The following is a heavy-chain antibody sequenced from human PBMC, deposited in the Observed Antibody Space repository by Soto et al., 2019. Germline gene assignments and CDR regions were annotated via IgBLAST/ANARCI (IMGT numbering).Heavy chain of an antibody. Sequence: QVQLQESGPGLVKPSQTLSLTCTVSGVSITSGDYNWSWLRQAPGKGLEWIGFVYSSGRTYSNPSLKSRLTMSADTSMNQFSLKVNSVTAADTAVYYCATLGIAGTTSHYYYWMDVWGQGTPVAVSS. J-gene: IGHJ6*02. CDR3: ATLGIAGTTSHYYYWMDV. CDR2: VYSSGRT. D-gene: IGHD1-7*01. CDR1: GVSITSGDYN. V-gene: IGHV4-30-4*01.